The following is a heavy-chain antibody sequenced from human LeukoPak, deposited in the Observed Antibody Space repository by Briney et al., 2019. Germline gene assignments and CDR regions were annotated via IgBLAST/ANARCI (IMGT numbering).Heavy chain of an antibody. CDR1: GFTFSSNS. CDR2: ISSSGSTI. V-gene: IGHV3-48*04. J-gene: IGHJ4*02. CDR3: ARGAHYGSGSDFDY. Sequence: PGGSLRLSCAASGFTFSSNSMNWVRQAPGKGLEWVSYISSSGSTIYYADSVKGRFTISRDNAKNSLYLQMNSLRAEDTAVYYCARGAHYGSGSDFDYWGQGTLVTISS. D-gene: IGHD3-10*01.